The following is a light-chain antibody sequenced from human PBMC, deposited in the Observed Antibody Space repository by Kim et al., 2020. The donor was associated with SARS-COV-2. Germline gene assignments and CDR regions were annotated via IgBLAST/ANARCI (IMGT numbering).Light chain of an antibody. V-gene: IGLV1-47*01. CDR3: ATWDGSLSVYV. Sequence: GQKVTISCSGSSSNIGSNYVSWYQQLPGTAPKLLIYENNQRPSGVPDRFSGSKSGTSASLAISGLRTEDEADYYCATWDGSLSVYVFGTGTQLTVL. CDR1: SSNIGSNY. J-gene: IGLJ1*01. CDR2: ENN.